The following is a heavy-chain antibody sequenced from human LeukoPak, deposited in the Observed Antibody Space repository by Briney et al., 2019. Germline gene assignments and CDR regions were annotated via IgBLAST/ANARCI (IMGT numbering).Heavy chain of an antibody. V-gene: IGHV4-31*03. CDR3: ASTVTTFNYFDY. J-gene: IGHJ4*02. D-gene: IGHD4-11*01. CDR2: IYYSGST. CDR1: GGSISSGGYY. Sequence: SQTLSLTCTVSGGSISSGGYYWSRIRQHPGTGLEWIGYIYYSGSTYYNPSLKSRVTISVDTSKNQFSLKLSSVTAADTAVYYCASTVTTFNYFDYWGQGTLVTVSS.